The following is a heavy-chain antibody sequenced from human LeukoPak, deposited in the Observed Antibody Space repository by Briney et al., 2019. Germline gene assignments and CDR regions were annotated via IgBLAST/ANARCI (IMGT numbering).Heavy chain of an antibody. CDR2: ISAYNGNT. CDR1: GYTFTSYG. Sequence: ASVKVSCKASGYTFTSYGISWVRQAPGQGPEWMGWISAYNGNTNYAQKLQGRVTMTTDTSTSTAYMELRSLRSDDTAVYYCARDRFLEWPTLSDPWGQGTLVTVSS. V-gene: IGHV1-18*01. D-gene: IGHD3-3*01. J-gene: IGHJ5*02. CDR3: ARDRFLEWPTLSDP.